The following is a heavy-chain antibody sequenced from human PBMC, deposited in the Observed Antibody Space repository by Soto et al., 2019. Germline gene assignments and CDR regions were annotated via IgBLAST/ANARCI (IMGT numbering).Heavy chain of an antibody. Sequence: SVKVSCKASGGTFSSYAISWVRQAPGQGLEWMGGIIPIFGTANYAQKFQGRVTITADESTSTAYMELSSLRSEDTAVYYCASLAPLYDSSDYYYEFDYWGQGTLVTVSS. J-gene: IGHJ4*02. CDR2: IIPIFGTA. D-gene: IGHD3-22*01. CDR1: GGTFSSYA. CDR3: ASLAPLYDSSDYYYEFDY. V-gene: IGHV1-69*13.